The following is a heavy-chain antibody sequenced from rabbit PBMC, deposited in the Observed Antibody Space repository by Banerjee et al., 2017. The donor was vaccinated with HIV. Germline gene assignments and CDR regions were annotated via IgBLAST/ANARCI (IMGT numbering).Heavy chain of an antibody. Sequence: QEQLVESGGGLVQPEGSLTLTCTASGFSFSSSYYMCWVRQAPGKGLEWIACIYNGDGSTYYASWAKGRFTISKASSTTVTLQMTSLTAADTATYFCARAGADIDYYLTRLDLWGPGTLVTVS. CDR3: ARAGADIDYYLTRLDL. V-gene: IGHV1S45*01. J-gene: IGHJ6*01. CDR2: IYNGDGST. D-gene: IGHD1-1*01. CDR1: GFSFSSSYY.